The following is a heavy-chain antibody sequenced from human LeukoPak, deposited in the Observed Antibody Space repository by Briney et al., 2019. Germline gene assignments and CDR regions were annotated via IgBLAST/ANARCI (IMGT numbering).Heavy chain of an antibody. J-gene: IGHJ4*02. Sequence: PGGSVRLSCAASGFTFSSCAMSWVRQAPGKGLEWVSAISGSGGSTYYADSVKGRFTISRDNSKNTLYLQMNSLRAGDTAVYYCANLVVVIALYDYWGQGTLVTVSS. CDR3: ANLVVVIALYDY. V-gene: IGHV3-23*01. CDR1: GFTFSSCA. D-gene: IGHD2-21*01. CDR2: ISGSGGST.